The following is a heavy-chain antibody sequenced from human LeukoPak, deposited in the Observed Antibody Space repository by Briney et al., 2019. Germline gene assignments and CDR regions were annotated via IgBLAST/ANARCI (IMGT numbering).Heavy chain of an antibody. V-gene: IGHV3-33*06. CDR3: AKGSGSLDY. Sequence: GGSLRLSCAASGFTFSSYGMHWVRQAPGKGLERVAVIWYDGSNKYYADSAKGRFTISRDNSKNTLYLQMNSLRAEDTAVYYCAKGSGSLDYWGQGTLVTVSS. CDR1: GFTFSSYG. CDR2: IWYDGSNK. J-gene: IGHJ4*02. D-gene: IGHD3-10*01.